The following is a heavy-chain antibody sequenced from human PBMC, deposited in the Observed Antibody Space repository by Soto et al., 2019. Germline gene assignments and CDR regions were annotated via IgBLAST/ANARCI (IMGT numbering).Heavy chain of an antibody. CDR2: ISGSGGST. V-gene: IGHV3-23*01. D-gene: IGHD3-3*01. J-gene: IGHJ4*02. CDR3: AKDSHDDFWSGPALVFVAY. CDR1: GFTFSSYA. Sequence: PGGSLRLCCAASGFTFSSYAMSWVRQAPGKGLEWVSAISGSGGSTYYADSVKGRFTISRDNSKNTLYLQMNSLRAEDTAVYYCAKDSHDDFWSGPALVFVAYWGQGTLVTVSS.